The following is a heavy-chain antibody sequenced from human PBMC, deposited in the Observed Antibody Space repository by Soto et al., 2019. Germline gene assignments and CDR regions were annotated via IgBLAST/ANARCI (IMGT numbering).Heavy chain of an antibody. CDR3: AREAAGILNWFDP. D-gene: IGHD6-25*01. Sequence: QVQLQESGPGLVKPTQTLSLTCTVSGGSISSGGYYWSWIRQHPGKGLEWIGYIYHSGSTYYNPSLKSRVTMTVETSKNQFSLKLSSVTAADTAVYYCAREAAGILNWFDPWGQGTLVTVSS. V-gene: IGHV4-31*03. J-gene: IGHJ5*02. CDR1: GGSISSGGYY. CDR2: IYHSGST.